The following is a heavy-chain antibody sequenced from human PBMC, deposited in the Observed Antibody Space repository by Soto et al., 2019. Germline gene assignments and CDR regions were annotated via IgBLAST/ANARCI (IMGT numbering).Heavy chain of an antibody. CDR1: GFAFNTYS. J-gene: IGHJ4*02. CDR3: AKVSPMGYSFDF. CDR2: ISYDGSNK. V-gene: IGHV3-30-3*01. Sequence: PGGSLRLSCAASGFAFNTYSMHWVRQAPGRGLEWVAVISYDGSNKFYADSVKGRFTISRDHSKNTLYLEMNSLRGEDTAVYYCAKVSPMGYSFDFWGQGTLVTVSS.